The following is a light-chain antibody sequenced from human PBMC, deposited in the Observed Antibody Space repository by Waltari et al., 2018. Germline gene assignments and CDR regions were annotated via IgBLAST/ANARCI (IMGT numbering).Light chain of an antibody. J-gene: IGKJ3*01. CDR3: QQYFVTPFT. CDR1: QSIMYSSNNQNC. CDR2: WAS. Sequence: DIVMTQSPDSLAVSLGERATINCKPSQSIMYSSNNQNCLAWYQKKPGHPPKLLIYWASTRQSGVPDRFTGSWSGTDFTLTISSLQAEDVAVYYCQQYFVTPFTFGPGTRVEIK. V-gene: IGKV4-1*01.